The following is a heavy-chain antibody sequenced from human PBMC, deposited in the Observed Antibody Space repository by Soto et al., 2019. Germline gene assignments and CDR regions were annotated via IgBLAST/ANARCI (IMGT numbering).Heavy chain of an antibody. CDR1: GGSISTSNW. CDR3: ARTSTRGTRFDY. CDR2: VYHSGST. V-gene: IGHV4-4*02. D-gene: IGHD1-1*01. J-gene: IGHJ4*02. Sequence: QVQLQESGPGLVKPSGTLSLTCAVSGGSISTSNWWSWVRQPPGKGLEWIGEVYHSGSTNYNPSFKIRVAMSVDKSQTPFSLKLNSVTAADTALYYCARTSTRGTRFDYWGQGSLVTVSS.